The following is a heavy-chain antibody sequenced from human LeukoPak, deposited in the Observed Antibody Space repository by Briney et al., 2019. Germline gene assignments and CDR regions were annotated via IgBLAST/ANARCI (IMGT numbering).Heavy chain of an antibody. Sequence: PSETLSLTCTVSGGSISSYYWSWIRQPPGKGLEWIGYIYYSGSTNYNPSLKSRVTISVDTSKNQFSLKLSSVTAADTAMYFCARRCRVASSISNDSFDIWGRGTVVTVSS. CDR1: GGSISSYY. J-gene: IGHJ3*02. V-gene: IGHV4-59*12. CDR3: ARRCRVASSISNDSFDI. D-gene: IGHD2-21*01. CDR2: IYYSGST.